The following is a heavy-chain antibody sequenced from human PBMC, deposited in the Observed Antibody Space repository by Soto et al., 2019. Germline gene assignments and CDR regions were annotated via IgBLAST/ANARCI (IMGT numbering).Heavy chain of an antibody. V-gene: IGHV2-5*02. D-gene: IGHD3-10*01. Sequence: QITLKESGPTLVKPTQTLTLTCTFSGFSLSTSGVGVGWLRQPPGKALEWLALIYWDDDKRYSPSLKSRLTITKDTSKNQVVLTVTNMDPVDTATYYCAHISEDYGFYGMDVWGQGTTVTVSS. CDR1: GFSLSTSGVG. CDR2: IYWDDDK. CDR3: AHISEDYGFYGMDV. J-gene: IGHJ6*02.